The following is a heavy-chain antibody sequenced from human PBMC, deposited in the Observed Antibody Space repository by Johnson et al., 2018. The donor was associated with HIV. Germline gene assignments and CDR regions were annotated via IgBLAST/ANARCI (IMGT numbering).Heavy chain of an antibody. V-gene: IGHV3-23*04. CDR3: AKREVGAIDI. D-gene: IGHD1-26*01. CDR2: ISWNSGSI. J-gene: IGHJ3*02. CDR1: GFTFSSYA. Sequence: VQLVESGGGLVQPGGSLRLSCAASGFTFSSYAMSWVRQAPGKGLEWVSGISWNSGSIGYAASVKGRFTISRDNSKNTLYLQMNSLRAEDTAVYYCAKREVGAIDIWGQGTMVTVSS.